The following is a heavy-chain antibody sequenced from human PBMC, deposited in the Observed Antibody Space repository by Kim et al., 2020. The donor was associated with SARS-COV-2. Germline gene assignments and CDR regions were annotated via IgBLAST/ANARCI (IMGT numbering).Heavy chain of an antibody. CDR3: ARAVAGTGGPFDY. V-gene: IGHV1-69*04. Sequence: YAQKFQARVTITADKSTSTAYMELSSLRSEDTAVYYCARAVAGTGGPFDYWGQGTLVTVSS. D-gene: IGHD6-19*01. J-gene: IGHJ4*02.